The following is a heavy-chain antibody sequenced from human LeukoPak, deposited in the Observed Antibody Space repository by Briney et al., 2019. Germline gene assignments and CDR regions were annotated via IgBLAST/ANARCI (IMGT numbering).Heavy chain of an antibody. V-gene: IGHV1-46*03. CDR2: INPSGGST. J-gene: IGHJ4*02. D-gene: IGHD6-13*01. CDR1: GYTFTSYY. Sequence: ASVKVSCKASGYTFTSYYIHWVRQAPRQRLEWMGIINPSGGSTTYAQKFQGRVTMTRDTSTSTVYMELSSLKSEDTAVYYCARAGYWAATGYATNWGQGTLVTVSS. CDR3: ARAGYWAATGYATN.